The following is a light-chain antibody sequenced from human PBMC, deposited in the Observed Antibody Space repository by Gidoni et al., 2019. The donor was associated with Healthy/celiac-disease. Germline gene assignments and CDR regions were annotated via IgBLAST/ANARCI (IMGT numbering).Light chain of an antibody. CDR3: QQANSFPWT. CDR2: AAS. V-gene: IGKV1-12*02. Sequence: SQGISSWLAWYQQKPGKAPKLLLYAASSLQSGVPSRFSGSGSGTDFNLPISSLQPEDFATYYCQQANSFPWTFGQGTKVEIK. CDR1: QGISSW. J-gene: IGKJ1*01.